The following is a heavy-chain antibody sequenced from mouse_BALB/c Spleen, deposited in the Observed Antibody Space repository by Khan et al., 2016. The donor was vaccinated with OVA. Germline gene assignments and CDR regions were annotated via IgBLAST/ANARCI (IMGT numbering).Heavy chain of an antibody. J-gene: IGHJ3*01. D-gene: IGHD2-1*01. CDR3: TRGGYFGKSLFAY. CDR1: GYTFTSYW. Sequence: LQQSGSALVRPGASVKLSCKASGYTFTSYWMHWVKQRHGQGLEWIGNIYPGSDSINYDEKFKSKGTLTVDTSSSTAYIHLSSLTSEDSVVYYCTRGGYFGKSLFAYWGQGTLVTVSA. CDR2: IYPGSDSI. V-gene: IGHV1S22*01.